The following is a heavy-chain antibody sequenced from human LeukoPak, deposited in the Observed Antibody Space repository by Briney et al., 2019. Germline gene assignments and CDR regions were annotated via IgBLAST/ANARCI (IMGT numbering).Heavy chain of an antibody. CDR2: IYYSGST. V-gene: IGHV4-34*01. CDR1: GGSFSGYY. J-gene: IGHJ4*02. CDR3: VAGFDY. Sequence: PSETLSLTCAVYGGSFSGYYWSWIRQPPGKGLEWIGSIYYSGSTYYNPSLKSRVTISVDTSKNQFSLKLSSVTAADTAVYYCVAGFDYWGQGTLVTVSS.